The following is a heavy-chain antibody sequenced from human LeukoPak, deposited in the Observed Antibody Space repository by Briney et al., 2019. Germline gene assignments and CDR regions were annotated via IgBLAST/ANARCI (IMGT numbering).Heavy chain of an antibody. CDR2: INPNSGGT. Sequence: ASVKVSCKASGYTFTGYYMHWVRQAPGQGLEWMGWINPNSGGTNYAQKFQGRVTMTRDTSISTAYMELSRLRSDDTAVYYCASSYCTNGVCYDYYYYMDVWGKGTTVTVSS. D-gene: IGHD2-8*01. CDR1: GYTFTGYY. CDR3: ASSYCTNGVCYDYYYYMDV. V-gene: IGHV1-2*02. J-gene: IGHJ6*03.